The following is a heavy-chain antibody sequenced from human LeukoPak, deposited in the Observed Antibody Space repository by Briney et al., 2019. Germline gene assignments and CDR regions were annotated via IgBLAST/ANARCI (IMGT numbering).Heavy chain of an antibody. CDR2: ISWNSGGI. CDR3: AKGKKMTVAGLFDY. Sequence: PGRSLRLSCAASGFTFDDYAMHWVRQAPGKGLEWVSGISWNSGGIGYADSVKGRFTISRDNAKNSLYLQMNSLRVDDTALYYCAKGKKMTVAGLFDYWGQGTLVTVSS. J-gene: IGHJ4*02. D-gene: IGHD6-19*01. CDR1: GFTFDDYA. V-gene: IGHV3-9*01.